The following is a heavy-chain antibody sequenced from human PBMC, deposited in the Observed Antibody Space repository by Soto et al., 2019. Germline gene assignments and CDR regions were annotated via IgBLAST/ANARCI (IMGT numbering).Heavy chain of an antibody. CDR1: DVSINSGDCY. V-gene: IGHV4-31*03. CDR2: IFYSGTT. CDR3: AKVRRHAFDI. Sequence: QVQLQESGPGLVKPSQTLSLNCSVSDVSINSGDCYWSWISQHAGQGLEWIGYIFYSGTTFYNPSLQSRVNISIDAFKNRCSLEMCSVTAADTAVYSCAKVRRHAFDIRGQGTLVPGSS. J-gene: IGHJ3*02.